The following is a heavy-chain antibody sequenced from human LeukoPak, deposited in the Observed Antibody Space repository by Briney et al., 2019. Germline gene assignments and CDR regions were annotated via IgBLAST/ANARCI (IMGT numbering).Heavy chain of an antibody. Sequence: SETLSLTCTVSGGSISNNYWSWFRQPPGKGLEWIGYIYYSGSTNYNPSLKSRVTISVDTSKSQFSLKLSSVTAADTAVYYCARVGIAVAAVANQKTYYYYYGMDVWGQGTTVTVSS. V-gene: IGHV4-59*12. CDR1: GGSISNNY. J-gene: IGHJ6*02. CDR3: ARVGIAVAAVANQKTYYYYYGMDV. CDR2: IYYSGST. D-gene: IGHD6-19*01.